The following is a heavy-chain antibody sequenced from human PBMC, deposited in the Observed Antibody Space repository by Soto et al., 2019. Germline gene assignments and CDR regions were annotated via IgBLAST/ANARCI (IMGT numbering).Heavy chain of an antibody. D-gene: IGHD6-19*01. V-gene: IGHV5-51*01. Sequence: PVESLKTSCKVPGYSFTSYWIVWVRQMPGKGLEWMGIIYPGDSDTRYSPSFQCQVAFSADKSISTAYLQWSGLKASDTDIYYCARRLSTGWFFDFWGQATLVTVSS. CDR2: IYPGDSDT. CDR3: ARRLSTGWFFDF. J-gene: IGHJ4*02. CDR1: GYSFTSYW.